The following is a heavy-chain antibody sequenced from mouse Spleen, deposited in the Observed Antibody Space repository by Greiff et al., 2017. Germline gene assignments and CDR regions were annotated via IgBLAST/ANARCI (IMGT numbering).Heavy chain of an antibody. CDR1: GYTFTDYN. V-gene: IGHV1-22*01. CDR3: ARWLLIDY. CDR2: INPNNGGT. Sequence: EVKLQQSGAELMKPGASVKLSCKATGYTFTDYNMHWVKQSHGKSLEWIGYINPNNGGTSYNQKFKGKATLTVNKSSSTAYMELRSLTSEDSAVYYCARWLLIDYWGQGTTLTVSS. D-gene: IGHD2-3*01. J-gene: IGHJ2*01.